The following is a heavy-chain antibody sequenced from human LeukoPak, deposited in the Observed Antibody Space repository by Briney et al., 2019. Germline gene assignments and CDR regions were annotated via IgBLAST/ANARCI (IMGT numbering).Heavy chain of an antibody. J-gene: IGHJ4*02. CDR2: INPNSGGT. CDR3: ARGYSSREIAAAMLDY. CDR1: GYTFTGYY. D-gene: IGHD6-13*01. V-gene: IGHV1-2*02. Sequence: EASVKVSCKASGYTFTGYYMHWVRQAPGQGLEWMGWINPNSGGTNYAQKFQGRVTMTRDTSISTAYMELSRLRSDDTAAYYCARGYSSREIAAAMLDYWGQGTLVTVSP.